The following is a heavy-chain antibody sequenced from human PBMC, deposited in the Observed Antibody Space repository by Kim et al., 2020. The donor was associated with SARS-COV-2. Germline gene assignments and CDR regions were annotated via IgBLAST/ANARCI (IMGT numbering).Heavy chain of an antibody. CDR3: AEEIVDYIGLEV. V-gene: IGHV3-23*01. Sequence: GGSLRLSCAASGFAFSNNSMGWVPQDPGKGLEGVSSISGDGRDLYYADSVRGRFTISRDVGKNSLYLPVRSLAAEDTGLYYCAEEIVDYIGLEVWGQGNT. D-gene: IGHD1-26*01. CDR1: GFAFSNNS. CDR2: ISGDGRDL. J-gene: IGHJ6*02.